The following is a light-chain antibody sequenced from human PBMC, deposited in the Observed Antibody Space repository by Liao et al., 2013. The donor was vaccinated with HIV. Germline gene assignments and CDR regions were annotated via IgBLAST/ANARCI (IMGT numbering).Light chain of an antibody. V-gene: IGLV3-21*01. CDR1: NIRSRG. J-gene: IGLJ3*02. CDR3: QVWDSNSVQPNLV. Sequence: YVLTQPPSVSVAPGQTAVMTCGGNNIRSRGVHWYQQRPGQAPVLVMYYDQNRPSGIPERFSGSNSGNTATLTIGRVEAGDEADYYCQVWDSNSVQPNLVFGGGTKLTVL. CDR2: YDQ.